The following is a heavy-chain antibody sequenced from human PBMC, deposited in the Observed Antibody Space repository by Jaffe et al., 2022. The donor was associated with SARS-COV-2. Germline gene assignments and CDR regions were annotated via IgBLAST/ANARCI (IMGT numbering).Heavy chain of an antibody. V-gene: IGHV4-4*02. CDR1: GGSISSSNW. D-gene: IGHD6-19*01. J-gene: IGHJ6*02. CDR3: ARASVAGPLRGAVAGSLYYYYYYGMDV. Sequence: QVQLQESGPGLVKPSGTLSLTCAVSGGSISSSNWWSWVRQPPGKGLEWIGEIYHSGSTNYNPSLKSRVTISVDKSKNQFSLKLSSVTAADTAVYYCARASVAGPLRGAVAGSLYYYYYYGMDVWGQGTTVTVSS. CDR2: IYHSGST.